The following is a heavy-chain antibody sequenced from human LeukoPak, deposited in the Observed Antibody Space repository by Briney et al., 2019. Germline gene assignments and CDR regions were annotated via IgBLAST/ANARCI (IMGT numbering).Heavy chain of an antibody. CDR1: GFPFQSYW. J-gene: IGHJ4*02. D-gene: IGHD2-8*02. CDR2: INADGSDK. CDR3: MPGRGY. V-gene: IGHV3-7*01. Sequence: GGSLRLSCTASGFPFQSYWMNWVRQAPGKGLELVANINADGSDKYFMDSVKGRFSISRDNANNRLYLQMTSLRAEGTAVYYCMPGRGYWGQGTLVAVSS.